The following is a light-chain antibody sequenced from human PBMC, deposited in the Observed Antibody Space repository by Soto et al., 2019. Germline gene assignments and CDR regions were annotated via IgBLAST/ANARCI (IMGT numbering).Light chain of an antibody. V-gene: IGLV2-8*01. CDR1: RSDIGDSNY. J-gene: IGLJ3*02. Sequence: QSVLTQPPSASGSPGQSVTISCTGSRSDIGDSNYVSWYQQHPRKAPKLMIYEATRRPSGISNRFSGSKSGNTASLTISGLQAEDEADYYCCSFAGSNSWVFGGGTKLTVL. CDR2: EAT. CDR3: CSFAGSNSWV.